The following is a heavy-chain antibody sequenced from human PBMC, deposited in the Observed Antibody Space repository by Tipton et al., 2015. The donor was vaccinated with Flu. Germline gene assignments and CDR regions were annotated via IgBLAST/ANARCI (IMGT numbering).Heavy chain of an antibody. J-gene: IGHJ4*02. CDR2: IYYSGST. D-gene: IGHD2-15*01. Sequence: TLSLTCTVSGGSISSSSYYWGWIRQPPGKGLEWIGSIYYSGSTYYNPSLKSRVTISVDTSKNQFSLKLSSVTAADTAVYYCARDRSICSGGSCSYYFDYWGQGTLVTVSS. CDR1: GGSISSSSYY. V-gene: IGHV4-39*07. CDR3: ARDRSICSGGSCSYYFDY.